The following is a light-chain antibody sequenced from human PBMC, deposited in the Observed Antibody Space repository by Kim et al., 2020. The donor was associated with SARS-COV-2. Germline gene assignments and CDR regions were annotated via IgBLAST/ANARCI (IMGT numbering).Light chain of an antibody. J-gene: IGLJ2*01. CDR2: EDT. CDR3: QSYDISNVI. V-gene: IGLV6-57*03. CDR1: SGNIADNF. Sequence: GNTVTLTCHRTSGNIADNFVQWYQRRPGSAPTIVIYEDTERPSGVPDRFSGSIDTSSSSASLTISGLKTEDEADYYCQSYDISNVIFGVGTQLTVL.